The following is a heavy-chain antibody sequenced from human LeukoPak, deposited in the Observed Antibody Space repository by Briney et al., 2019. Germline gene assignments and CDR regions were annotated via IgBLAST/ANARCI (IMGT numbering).Heavy chain of an antibody. CDR3: ACPENDAFDI. Sequence: ASVKVSGKASGYTFTGYYMHWVRQAPGQGLEWMGWINPNSSGTNYAQKFQGWVTMTRDTSISTAYMELSRLRSDDTAVYYCACPENDAFDIWGQGTMVTVSS. CDR1: GYTFTGYY. J-gene: IGHJ3*02. CDR2: INPNSSGT. D-gene: IGHD1-14*01. V-gene: IGHV1-2*04.